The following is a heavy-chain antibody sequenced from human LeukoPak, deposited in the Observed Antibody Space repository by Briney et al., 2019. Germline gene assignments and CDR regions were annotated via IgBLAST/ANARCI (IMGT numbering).Heavy chain of an antibody. J-gene: IGHJ6*04. D-gene: IGHD6-13*01. V-gene: IGHV1-69*06. CDR3: ASGIAAASMDV. CDR2: IIPIFGTA. CDR1: GGTFSSYA. Sequence: GASVKVSCKASGGTFSSYAISWVRQAPGQGLEWMGGIIPIFGTANYAQKFQGRVTITADKSTSTAYMELSSPRSEDTAVYYCASGIAAASMDVWGKGTTVTVSS.